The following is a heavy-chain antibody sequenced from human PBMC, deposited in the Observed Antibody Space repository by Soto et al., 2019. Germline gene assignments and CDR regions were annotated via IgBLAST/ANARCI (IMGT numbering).Heavy chain of an antibody. D-gene: IGHD1-26*01. CDR1: GGTFSSYA. V-gene: IGHV1-69*13. CDR2: IIPIFGTA. Sequence: SVKVSCKASGGTFSSYAISWVRQAPGQGLEWMGGIIPIFGTANYAQKFQGRVTITADESTSTAYMELSSLRSEDTAVYYCARRSDRGSYRYYFDYWGQGTLVTVSS. CDR3: ARRSDRGSYRYYFDY. J-gene: IGHJ4*02.